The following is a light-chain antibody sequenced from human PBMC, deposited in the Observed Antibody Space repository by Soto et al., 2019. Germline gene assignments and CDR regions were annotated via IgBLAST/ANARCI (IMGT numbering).Light chain of an antibody. J-gene: IGKJ1*01. CDR1: QSGFYSSNNKNY. V-gene: IGKV4-1*01. Sequence: DIVMTQSPDSLAVSLGERATINCKSSQSGFYSSNNKNYLAWYQQKPGQPPKLLIYWASTRESWVPDRFSGSGSGTDFTLTISSLQAEDVAVYYCQQYYSTPCTFGQGTKVEIK. CDR3: QQYYSTPCT. CDR2: WAS.